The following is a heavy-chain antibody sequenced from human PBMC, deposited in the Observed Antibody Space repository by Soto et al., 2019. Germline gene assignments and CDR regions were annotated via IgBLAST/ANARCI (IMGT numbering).Heavy chain of an antibody. CDR3: ARDPGFGFGYSYASAMDV. CDR1: GYTFTSYG. CDR2: ISGYNGNT. Sequence: ASVKVSCKASGYTFTSYGISWVRQAPGQGLEWMGWISGYNGNTHYEEKVQDRIKMTTDTSTSTTYLELRSLRSDDTAVYFCARDPGFGFGYSYASAMDVWGQGTTVTVSS. D-gene: IGHD5-18*01. V-gene: IGHV1-18*01. J-gene: IGHJ6*02.